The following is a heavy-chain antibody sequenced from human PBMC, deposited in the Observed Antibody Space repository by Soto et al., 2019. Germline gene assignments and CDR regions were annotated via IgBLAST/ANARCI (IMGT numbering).Heavy chain of an antibody. J-gene: IGHJ4*02. CDR3: ARRKYGGPDNYKACDY. CDR1: GYTFTNYV. Sequence: QVQLVQSGVEMKKPGASVKVSCKASGYTFTNYVISWVRQAPGQGLEWMGWISGYNGNTKNAQKFQDRVTMTTDASTSTAYMELRSLRSDDTAVYYCARRKYGGPDNYKACDYWGQGSLVTVSS. CDR2: ISGYNGNT. D-gene: IGHD2-21*01. V-gene: IGHV1-18*01.